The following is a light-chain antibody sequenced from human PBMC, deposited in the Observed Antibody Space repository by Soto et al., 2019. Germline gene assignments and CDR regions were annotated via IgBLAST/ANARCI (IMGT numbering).Light chain of an antibody. J-gene: IGLJ2*01. CDR3: TSYTTSSAPVV. CDR2: DVS. Sequence: QSALTQSASVSGSPGQSITISCTGTSSDVGAYRYVSWYQQHPGEAPKLIIYDVSVRPSGVSNRFSGSKSGNTASLTISGLQAEDEADYYCTSYTTSSAPVVFGGGTKLTVL. CDR1: SSDVGAYRY. V-gene: IGLV2-14*03.